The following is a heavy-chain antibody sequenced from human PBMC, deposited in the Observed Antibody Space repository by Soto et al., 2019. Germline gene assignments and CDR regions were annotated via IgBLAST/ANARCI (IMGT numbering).Heavy chain of an antibody. CDR1: GYTFTSYG. J-gene: IGHJ4*02. CDR2: ISAYNGNT. D-gene: IGHD2-15*01. Sequence: ASVKVSCKASGYTFTSYGISWVRQAPGQGLEWMGWISAYNGNTNYAQKLQGRVTMTKDTFTSTVYMELRSLRSEDTAVYYCARGYCSGGSCYPRGFDYWGQGTLVTVSS. CDR3: ARGYCSGGSCYPRGFDY. V-gene: IGHV1-18*01.